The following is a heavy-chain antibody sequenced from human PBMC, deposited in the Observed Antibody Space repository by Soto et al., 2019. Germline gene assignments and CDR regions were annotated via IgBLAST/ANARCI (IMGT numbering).Heavy chain of an antibody. J-gene: IGHJ4*02. CDR2: ISGSGGST. V-gene: IGHV3-23*01. CDR3: ASRSSGWYFEY. Sequence: EVQLLESGGGLVQPGGSLRLSCAASGFTFSSYAMNWVRQAPGKGLEWVSVISGSGGSTYYADSVKGRFTISRDNSKNTPYLQMNSLRAEDTAVYYCASRSSGWYFEYWGQGTLVTVSS. CDR1: GFTFSSYA. D-gene: IGHD6-19*01.